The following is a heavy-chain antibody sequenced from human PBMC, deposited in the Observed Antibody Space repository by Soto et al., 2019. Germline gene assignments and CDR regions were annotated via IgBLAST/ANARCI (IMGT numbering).Heavy chain of an antibody. CDR3: ARDLRTLDRGVTYGMDV. D-gene: IGHD3-10*01. J-gene: IGHJ6*02. CDR1: GFTYGAYE. CDR2: ISSSGSIR. Sequence: EVQLVESGGGLVQPGGSLRLSCAVSGFTYGAYEMNWVRQAPGKGLEWVAYISSSGSIRYYADSVQGRFTISRDNANNSLSLQMNSLRAEDTAVYYCARDLRTLDRGVTYGMDVWGQGTTVTVSS. V-gene: IGHV3-48*03.